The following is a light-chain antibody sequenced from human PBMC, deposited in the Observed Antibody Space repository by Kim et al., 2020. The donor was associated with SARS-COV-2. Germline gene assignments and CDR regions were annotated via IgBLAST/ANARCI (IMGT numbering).Light chain of an antibody. Sequence: SSELTQDPAVSVALGQTVRITCQGDSLRSYYASWYQQKPGQAPVLVIYGKNNRPSGIPDRFSGSSSGNTASLTITGAPAEDEADYYCNSRASSGPVGFGG. CDR3: NSRASSGPVG. CDR1: SLRSYY. CDR2: GKN. V-gene: IGLV3-19*01. J-gene: IGLJ2*01.